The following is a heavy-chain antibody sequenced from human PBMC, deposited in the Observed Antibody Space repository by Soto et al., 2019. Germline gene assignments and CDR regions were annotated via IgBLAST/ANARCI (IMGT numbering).Heavy chain of an antibody. V-gene: IGHV1-3*01. J-gene: IGHJ4*02. CDR3: ARDLGGWPDY. CDR2: INAINGKT. Sequence: GTSVKVSCEASGGRFSSYTISWVRQAPGQRLEWMGRINAINGKTNYSQKFQGRVTITRDTSASTAYMELSSLRSEDTAVYYCARDLGGWPDYWGQGTLVTVS. D-gene: IGHD2-15*01. CDR1: GGRFSSYT.